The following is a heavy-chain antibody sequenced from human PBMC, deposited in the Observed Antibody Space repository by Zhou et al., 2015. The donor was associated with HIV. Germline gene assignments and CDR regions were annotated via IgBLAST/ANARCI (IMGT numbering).Heavy chain of an antibody. D-gene: IGHD2-2*03. J-gene: IGHJ6*02. CDR2: IIPIFGTA. CDR3: AREAGGYCSSTSCYPYYYYYGMDV. Sequence: QDRLVQSGAEVKKPGSSVKVSCKASGGSFKNHAVTWVRQAPGQGLEWMGGIIPIFGTANYAQKFQGRVTITADESTSTAYMELSSLRSEDTAVYYCAREAGGYCSSTSCYPYYYYYGMDVWGQGTTVTVSS. V-gene: IGHV1-69*01. CDR1: GGSFKNHA.